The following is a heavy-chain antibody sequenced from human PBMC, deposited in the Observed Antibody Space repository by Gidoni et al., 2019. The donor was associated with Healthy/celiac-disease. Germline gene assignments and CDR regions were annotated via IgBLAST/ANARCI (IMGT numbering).Heavy chain of an antibody. D-gene: IGHD5-12*01. CDR3: AKAVGYFGDNWFDP. Sequence: EVQLVESGGGLVQPGRSLRLSCAASGFTFDDYAMHWVRQAPGKGLEWVSGISWNSGSIGYADSVKGRFTISRDNAKNSLYLQMNSLRAEDTALYYCAKAVGYFGDNWFDPWGQGTLVTVSS. CDR2: ISWNSGSI. J-gene: IGHJ5*02. V-gene: IGHV3-9*01. CDR1: GFTFDDYA.